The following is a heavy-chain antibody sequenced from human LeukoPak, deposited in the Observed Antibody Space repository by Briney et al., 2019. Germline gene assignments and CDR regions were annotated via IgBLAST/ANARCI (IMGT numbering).Heavy chain of an antibody. D-gene: IGHD3-3*01. CDR1: GGSISSSSYY. V-gene: IGHV4-39*07. CDR2: IYYSGST. Sequence: SETLSLTCTVSGGSISSSSYYWGWIRQPPGKGLEWIGSIYYSGSTYYNPSLKSRVTISVDTSKNQFSLKLSSVTAADTAVYYCARRVTIFGVVTQNTLSYMDVWGKGTTVTVSS. CDR3: ARRVTIFGVVTQNTLSYMDV. J-gene: IGHJ6*03.